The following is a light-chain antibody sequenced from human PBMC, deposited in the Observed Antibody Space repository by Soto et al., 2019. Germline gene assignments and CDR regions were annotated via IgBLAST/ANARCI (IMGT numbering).Light chain of an antibody. CDR3: CSYAGTVAYV. Sequence: QAELNNPASVFGSPGPSITIPLPRNNNEVGSYNLVSWYQQLPGKAPKVIICEVNKRPSGVSYRFSGSKSGNTASLTISGLQTEDVADYYSCSYAGTVAYVFGTGTKVTVL. CDR2: EVN. CDR1: NNEVGSYNL. J-gene: IGLJ1*01. V-gene: IGLV2-23*02.